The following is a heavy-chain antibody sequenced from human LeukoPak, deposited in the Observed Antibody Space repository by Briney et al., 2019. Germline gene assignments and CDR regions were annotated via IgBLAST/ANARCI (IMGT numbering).Heavy chain of an antibody. V-gene: IGHV1-69*04. J-gene: IGHJ4*02. CDR1: GGTFSSYA. D-gene: IGHD6-13*01. CDR2: IIPILGIA. CDR3: ARDLRRGAAAGNFDY. Sequence: ASVKVSCKASGGTFSSYAISWVRQAPGQGLEWMGRIIPILGIANYAQKFQGRVTITADKSTSTAYMELSSLRSEDTAVYYCARDLRRGAAAGNFDYWGQGTLVTVSS.